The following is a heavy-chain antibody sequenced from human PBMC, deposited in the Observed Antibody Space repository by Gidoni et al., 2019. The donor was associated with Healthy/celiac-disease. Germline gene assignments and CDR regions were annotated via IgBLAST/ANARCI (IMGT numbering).Heavy chain of an antibody. CDR1: GSTFTSYG. J-gene: IGHJ6*02. Sequence: HVQLVQSGAEVKKPGASVKVSCKASGSTFTSYGISWVRQAPGQGLEWMGWISAYNGNTNNAQKLQGRVTMTTDTSTSTAYMERRSLRSDDTAVYYCAREPSMVRGVIAVYGMDVWGQGTTVTVSS. CDR3: AREPSMVRGVIAVYGMDV. CDR2: ISAYNGNT. V-gene: IGHV1-18*01. D-gene: IGHD3-10*01.